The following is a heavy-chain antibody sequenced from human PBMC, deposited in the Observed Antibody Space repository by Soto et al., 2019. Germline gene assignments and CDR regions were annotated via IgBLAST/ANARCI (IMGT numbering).Heavy chain of an antibody. CDR1: GGSIISDDYY. CDR2: IYYSGTT. V-gene: IGHV4-30-4*01. Sequence: SETLSLTWTVSGGSIISDDYYWSLIHQPPRKGQERIGNIYYSGTTYYNPSLKSRVTMSVDTSKNQFSLKLSSVTAADTAVYYCARIIEFWSGYYAFDYWGQGALVTVSS. D-gene: IGHD3-3*01. CDR3: ARIIEFWSGYYAFDY. J-gene: IGHJ4*02.